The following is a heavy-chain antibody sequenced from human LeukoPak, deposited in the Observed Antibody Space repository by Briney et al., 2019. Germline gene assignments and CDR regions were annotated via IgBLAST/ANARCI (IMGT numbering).Heavy chain of an antibody. CDR3: ASSYCSSTSCYDLDY. CDR2: IKSDGSST. J-gene: IGHJ4*02. D-gene: IGHD2-2*01. CDR1: GFTFSNYW. Sequence: PGGSLRLSCAASGFTFSNYWMHWVRRAPGKGLVWVSRIKSDGSSTSYADSVKGRFTISRDNSKNTLYLQMNSLRAEDTAVYYCASSYCSSTSCYDLDYWGQGTLVTVSS. V-gene: IGHV3-74*01.